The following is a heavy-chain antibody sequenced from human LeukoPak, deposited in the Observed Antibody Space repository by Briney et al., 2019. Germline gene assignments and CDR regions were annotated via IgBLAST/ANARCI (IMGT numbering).Heavy chain of an antibody. CDR1: GFTFSSYA. Sequence: GGSLRLSCAASGFTFSSYAMSWVRQAPGKGLVWVSGISGSGGSTNYADSVKGRFTISKDNSKNTLYLQMNSLRVEDTALYYCAKVGTTKYSYGYYFDYWGQGTLVTVSS. V-gene: IGHV3-23*01. J-gene: IGHJ4*02. CDR3: AKVGTTKYSYGYYFDY. D-gene: IGHD5-18*01. CDR2: ISGSGGST.